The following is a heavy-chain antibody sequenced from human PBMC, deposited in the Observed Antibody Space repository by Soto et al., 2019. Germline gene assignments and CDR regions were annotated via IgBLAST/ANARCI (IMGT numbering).Heavy chain of an antibody. V-gene: IGHV4-31*03. Sequence: PSETLSLTCRVSGATINSGPCFWSFISQNPGKGLEWLGFIYYSGNTYYNPSLKTRIIMSVDTSKSQFSLNLTSVTASDTAVYFCARAVIRGYYFDSWGQGTLVTVS. J-gene: IGHJ4*02. D-gene: IGHD3-22*01. CDR3: ARAVIRGYYFDS. CDR2: IYYSGNT. CDR1: GATINSGPCF.